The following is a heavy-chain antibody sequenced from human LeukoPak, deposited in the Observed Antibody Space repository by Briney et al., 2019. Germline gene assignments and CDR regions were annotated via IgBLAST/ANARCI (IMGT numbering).Heavy chain of an antibody. Sequence: ASVKVSCKASGYTFTGYYMHWVRQAPGQGLEWMGWINPNSGGTNYAQKFQGRVTMTRDTSISTAYMELSRLRSDDTAVYYCARDYYASGSYGDYWGQGTLVTVSS. CDR3: ARDYYASGSYGDY. CDR1: GYTFTGYY. D-gene: IGHD3-10*01. V-gene: IGHV1-2*02. J-gene: IGHJ4*02. CDR2: INPNSGGT.